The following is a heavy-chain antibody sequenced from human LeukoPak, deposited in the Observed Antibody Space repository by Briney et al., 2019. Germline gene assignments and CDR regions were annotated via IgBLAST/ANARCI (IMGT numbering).Heavy chain of an antibody. CDR2: ISSSSSYI. CDR3: ARVGPGFLEWLGRGYFDY. J-gene: IGHJ4*02. CDR1: GLTFSSYR. Sequence: GGSLRLSCAASGLTFSSYRMNWARTAPGRGAKWVSSISSSSSYIYYADSVKGRFTISRDNAKNSLYLQMNSLRAEDTAVYYCARVGPGFLEWLGRGYFDYWGQGTLVTVSS. V-gene: IGHV3-21*01. D-gene: IGHD3-3*01.